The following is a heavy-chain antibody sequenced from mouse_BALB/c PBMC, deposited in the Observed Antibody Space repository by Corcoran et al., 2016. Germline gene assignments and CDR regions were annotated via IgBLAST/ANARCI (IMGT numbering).Heavy chain of an antibody. D-gene: IGHD1-1*01. CDR1: GYTFTDYN. CDR2: INPNNGGT. Sequence: EVLLQQSGPELVKPGASVKITCKASGYTFTDYNMDWVKQSHGKSLEWIGDINPNNGGTIYNQKFKGKATLTVDKSSSTAYMELRSLTSEDTAVYYCARRDGSTDFDYWGQGTTLTVSS. V-gene: IGHV1-18*01. CDR3: ARRDGSTDFDY. J-gene: IGHJ2*01.